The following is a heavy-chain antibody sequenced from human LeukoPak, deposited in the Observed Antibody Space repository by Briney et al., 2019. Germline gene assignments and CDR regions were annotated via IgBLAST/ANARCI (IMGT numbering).Heavy chain of an antibody. CDR3: ARDAVVEDSPCYFQR. CDR1: GFTFSSYG. J-gene: IGHJ1*01. V-gene: IGHV3-33*01. CDR2: ICYEGSNK. D-gene: IGHD2-15*01. Sequence: PGGSLRLSCAESGFTFSSYGMHWVRQAPGKGLEGVAVICYEGSNKYYADSVKGRFTISRDNSKNTLYLQMNSLRGEDTAVYYCARDAVVEDSPCYFQRWGQGTLVTVSS.